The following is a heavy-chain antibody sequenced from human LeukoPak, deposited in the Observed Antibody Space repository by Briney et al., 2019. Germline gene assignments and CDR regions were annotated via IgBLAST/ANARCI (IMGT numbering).Heavy chain of an antibody. D-gene: IGHD3-22*01. V-gene: IGHV4-59*01. CDR3: ARGLNPGSYYYDSSGYYFDY. CDR1: GGSFSGYY. CDR2: IYYSGST. J-gene: IGHJ4*02. Sequence: SETLSLTCAVYGGSFSGYYWSWIRQPPGKGLEWIGYIYYSGSTNYNPSLKSRVTISVDTSKNQFSLKLSSVTAADTAVYYCARGLNPGSYYYDSSGYYFDYWGQGTLVTVSS.